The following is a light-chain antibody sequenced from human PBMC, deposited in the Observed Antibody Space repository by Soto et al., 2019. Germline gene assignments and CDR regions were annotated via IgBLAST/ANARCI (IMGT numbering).Light chain of an antibody. CDR3: QQYDDARTFT. Sequence: EIVLTQSPDTLSLSPGERATLSCRASESVGGNNLAWYQQKPGQAPRLLIFRASNRDTGIPDSFSGRGSGTDFTLTISRLEPEDFAVYYCQQYDDARTFTFGGGTKVDIK. CDR2: RAS. V-gene: IGKV3-20*01. J-gene: IGKJ4*01. CDR1: ESVGGNN.